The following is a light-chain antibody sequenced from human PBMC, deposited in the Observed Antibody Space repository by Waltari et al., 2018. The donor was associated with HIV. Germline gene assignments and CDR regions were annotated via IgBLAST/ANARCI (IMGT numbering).Light chain of an antibody. Sequence: QSALTQPASVSGSPGPSITLSCTGTISDIGSYNLVSWYQQYPGRAPKLIIYEVSKRPSGVSDRFSGSKSGNRASLTVAGLKVEDEADYYCCSYAGGRVFVLFGGGTRLTV. CDR1: ISDIGSYNL. J-gene: IGLJ2*01. CDR2: EVS. CDR3: CSYAGGRVFVL. V-gene: IGLV2-23*02.